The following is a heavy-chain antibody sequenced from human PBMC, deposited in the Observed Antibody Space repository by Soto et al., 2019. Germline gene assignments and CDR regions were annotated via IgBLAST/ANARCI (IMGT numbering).Heavy chain of an antibody. CDR3: ARHRKYVTGRRGAVAP. V-gene: IGHV4-39*01. Sequence: SETLSPTCVVSGDSITADNYYWGWIRQTPGKQLEWIGSLFYSGTTYYNPSLRSRVTMSVDTSKNQFSLSLTSVTAADTALYYCARHRKYVTGRRGAVAPWGQGTLVTVSS. CDR2: LFYSGTT. CDR1: GDSITADNYY. D-gene: IGHD1-1*01. J-gene: IGHJ5*02.